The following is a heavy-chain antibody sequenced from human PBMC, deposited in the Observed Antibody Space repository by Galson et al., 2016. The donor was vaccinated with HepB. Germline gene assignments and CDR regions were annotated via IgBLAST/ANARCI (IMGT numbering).Heavy chain of an antibody. Sequence: QSGAEVKKPGESLKISCKGSGYSFSDYWITWVRQMPGKGLEWMGRIDPSDSYPNYGPSFQGHVTMSADQSINTVYLQWSSLKASDTAMYYCAFGLVTTTDLDHWGQGTLVTVSS. D-gene: IGHD4-17*01. V-gene: IGHV5-10-1*01. CDR2: IDPSDSYP. J-gene: IGHJ4*02. CDR3: AFGLVTTTDLDH. CDR1: GYSFSDYW.